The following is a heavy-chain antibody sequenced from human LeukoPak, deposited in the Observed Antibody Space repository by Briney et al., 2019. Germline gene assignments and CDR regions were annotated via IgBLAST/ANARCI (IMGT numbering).Heavy chain of an antibody. D-gene: IGHD2-21*02. CDR3: ARATIGFIVVVTAIRGYYYMDV. CDR2: INHSGST. V-gene: IGHV4-34*01. Sequence: SETLSLTCGVYGGSFSGYFWSWIRQPPGKGLEWIGEINHSGSTNYNPSLKTRVTISVDTSKNQFSLKLSSVTAADTAVYYCARATIGFIVVVTAIRGYYYMDVWGKGTTVTVSS. J-gene: IGHJ6*03. CDR1: GGSFSGYF.